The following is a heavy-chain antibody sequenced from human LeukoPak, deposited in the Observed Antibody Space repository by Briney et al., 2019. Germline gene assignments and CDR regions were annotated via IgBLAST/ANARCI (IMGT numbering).Heavy chain of an antibody. CDR1: GYTFSDYY. J-gene: IGHJ5*02. Sequence: ASVKVSCKASGYTFSDYYMHWWRQAPGQRLEWMGWINPNSGGTNYAQKFQGRVTMTRDTSISTAYMELSRLRSDDTAVYYCARSSSWYSGWFDPWGQGTLVTVSS. D-gene: IGHD6-13*01. CDR3: ARSSSWYSGWFDP. V-gene: IGHV1-2*02. CDR2: INPNSGGT.